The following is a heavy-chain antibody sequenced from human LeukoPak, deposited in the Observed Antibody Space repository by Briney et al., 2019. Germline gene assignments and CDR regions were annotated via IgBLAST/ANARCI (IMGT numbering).Heavy chain of an antibody. D-gene: IGHD1-26*01. J-gene: IGHJ4*02. V-gene: IGHV3-74*01. CDR2: VNFDGNST. Sequence: GGSLGLSCAASGFAFSRFWMHWVRQAPGTGLVWVSRVNFDGNSTTYADSVRGRFTISRDNAKNTLFLQMNSLRAEDTAVYYCAKAPPYGAGLFDCWGQGTLVTVSS. CDR3: AKAPPYGAGLFDC. CDR1: GFAFSRFW.